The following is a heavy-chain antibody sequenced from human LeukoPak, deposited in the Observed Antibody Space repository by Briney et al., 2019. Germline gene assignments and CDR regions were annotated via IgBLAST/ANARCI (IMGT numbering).Heavy chain of an antibody. D-gene: IGHD1-1*01. CDR3: AKLVLFSGTTGDLNY. CDR2: ITASGGST. Sequence: ETLSLTCAVYGVSLSGYYWSWIRQPPGKGLEWVSTITASGGSTYYADSVKGRFTISRDNSKNTLFLQINSRRAEDTAVYYCAKLVLFSGTTGDLNYWGQGTLVTVSS. CDR1: GVSLSGYY. V-gene: IGHV3-23*01. J-gene: IGHJ4*02.